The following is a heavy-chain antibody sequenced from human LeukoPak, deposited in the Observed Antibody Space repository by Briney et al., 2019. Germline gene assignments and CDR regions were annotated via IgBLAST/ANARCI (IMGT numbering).Heavy chain of an antibody. CDR2: ISGSGGST. CDR3: AKDGYDYVWGSYREIDY. D-gene: IGHD3-16*02. CDR1: GFTFSSYA. Sequence: GGSLRLSCAASGFTFSSYAMSWVRQAPGKGLEWVSAISGSGGSTYYADSVKGRFTISGDNSKNTLYLQMNSLRAEDTAVYYCAKDGYDYVWGSYREIDYWGQGTLVTVSS. V-gene: IGHV3-23*01. J-gene: IGHJ4*02.